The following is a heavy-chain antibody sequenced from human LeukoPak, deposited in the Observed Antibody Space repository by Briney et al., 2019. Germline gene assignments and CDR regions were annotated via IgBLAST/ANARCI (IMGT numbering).Heavy chain of an antibody. CDR3: AVGGMDV. J-gene: IGHJ6*03. V-gene: IGHV3-11*01. D-gene: IGHD3-10*01. CDR1: GLTFSDYF. Sequence: PGRSLRLSFALAGLTFSDYFISCIRKAAGKGLEWVSYISSTGSTIYYADSVKGRFTISRDNAKNSLYLQMNSLRTEDTALYYCAVGGMDVWGKGTTVTVSS. CDR2: ISSTGSTI.